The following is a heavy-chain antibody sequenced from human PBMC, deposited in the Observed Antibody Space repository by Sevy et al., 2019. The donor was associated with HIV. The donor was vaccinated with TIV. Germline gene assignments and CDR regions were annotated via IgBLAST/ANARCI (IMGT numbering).Heavy chain of an antibody. J-gene: IGHJ6*02. CDR3: ASEKEQLVLWPYYGMDV. Sequence: LSLTCAASGLRFSNYNRNWVRQAPGQGLEWVACISNSSSYIYYVDSVKGRFTISRDNAKNSLYLQMNSLRAEDTAVYYCASEKEQLVLWPYYGMDVWGQGTTVTVSS. CDR2: ISNSSSYI. CDR1: GLRFSNYN. D-gene: IGHD6-13*01. V-gene: IGHV3-21*01.